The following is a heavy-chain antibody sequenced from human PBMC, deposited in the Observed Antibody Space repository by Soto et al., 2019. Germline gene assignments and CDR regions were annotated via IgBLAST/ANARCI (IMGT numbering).Heavy chain of an antibody. J-gene: IGHJ6*02. V-gene: IGHV4-59*11. CDR1: GGSISSHY. CDR2: IYYSGST. D-gene: IGHD7-27*01. Sequence: SETLSLTCTVSGGSISSHYWSWIRQPPGQGLEWIGYIYYSGSTNYNPSLKSRVTISVDTSKNQFSLKLSSVTAADTAVYYCARALGYYYGMDVWGQGTTVTVSS. CDR3: ARALGYYYGMDV.